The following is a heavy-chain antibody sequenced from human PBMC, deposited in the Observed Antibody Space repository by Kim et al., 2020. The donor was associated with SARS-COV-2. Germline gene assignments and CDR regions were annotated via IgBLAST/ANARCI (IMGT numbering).Heavy chain of an antibody. D-gene: IGHD5-18*01. Sequence: SETLSLTCTVSGGSISSSSYYWGWIRQPPGKGLEWSGSIYYSGSTYYKPSLKSRVTISVDTSKNQFALKLSSVTAADTAVYYCARHPSLLGMVTTYGMDV. CDR3: ARHPSLLGMVTTYGMDV. CDR2: IYYSGST. V-gene: IGHV4-39*01. J-gene: IGHJ6*01. CDR1: GGSISSSSYY.